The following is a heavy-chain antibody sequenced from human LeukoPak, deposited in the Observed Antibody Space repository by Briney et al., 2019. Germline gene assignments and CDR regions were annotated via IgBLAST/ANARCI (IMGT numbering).Heavy chain of an antibody. CDR3: ARETGWVFDA. Sequence: GGSLRLSCAASGFTFSSYWMSWLRQAPGKGMEWVAYISPNGDIIHYADSVRGRFTISRDNAKNSLYLQVNSLRAEDTAIYYCARETGWVFDAWGQGTLVTVSS. J-gene: IGHJ4*02. V-gene: IGHV3-48*04. CDR1: GFTFSSYW. D-gene: IGHD7-27*01. CDR2: ISPNGDII.